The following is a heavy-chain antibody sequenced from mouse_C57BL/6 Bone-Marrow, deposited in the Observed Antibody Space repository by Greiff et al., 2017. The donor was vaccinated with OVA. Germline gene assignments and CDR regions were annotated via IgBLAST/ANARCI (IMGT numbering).Heavy chain of an antibody. J-gene: IGHJ3*01. D-gene: IGHD2-12*01. CDR3: TGVTPFAY. Sequence: EVQLQQSGAELVRPGASVKLSCTASGFNIKDDYMHWVKQRPEQGLEWIGWIDPEDGDTEYASKFQGTATIPADTSSTTAYLQLSSLTSEDTAVYYCTGVTPFAYWGQGTLVTVSA. CDR2: IDPEDGDT. CDR1: GFNIKDDY. V-gene: IGHV14-4*01.